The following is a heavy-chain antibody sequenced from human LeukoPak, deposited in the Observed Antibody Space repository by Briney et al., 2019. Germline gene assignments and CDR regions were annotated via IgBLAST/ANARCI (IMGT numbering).Heavy chain of an antibody. Sequence: PGGSLRLSCAASGFTFSSYAMHWVRQAPGKGLEWVAVISYDGSNKYYADSVKGRFTISRDNSKNTLYLQMNSLRAEDTAVYYRARDAGYNFDYWGQGTLVTVSS. V-gene: IGHV3-30-3*01. J-gene: IGHJ4*02. CDR2: ISYDGSNK. D-gene: IGHD5-24*01. CDR1: GFTFSSYA. CDR3: ARDAGYNFDY.